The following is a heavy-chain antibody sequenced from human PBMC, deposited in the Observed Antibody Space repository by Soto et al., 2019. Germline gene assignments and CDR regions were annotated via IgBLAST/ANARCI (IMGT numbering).Heavy chain of an antibody. J-gene: IGHJ4*02. CDR1: GFSFSSYG. CDR2: ISHDGAFK. V-gene: IGHV3-30*18. D-gene: IGHD6-13*01. Sequence: QRHLVESGGGVVQPGRSLRLSCAASGFSFSSYGMHWIRQAPGKGLEWVAVISHDGAFKDYADSVKGRFTISRDNSENTLFLDINGLGPSDTAVYYCAKDYGPKAPYPYSNTHTDFWGQGTRVTVSS. CDR3: AKDYGPKAPYPYSNTHTDF.